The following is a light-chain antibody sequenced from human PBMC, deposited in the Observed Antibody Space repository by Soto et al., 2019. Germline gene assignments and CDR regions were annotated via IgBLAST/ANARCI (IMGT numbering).Light chain of an antibody. V-gene: IGKV1-13*02. CDR3: LSE. CDR1: QGISSA. J-gene: IGKJ1*01. Sequence: AIQLTQSPSSLSASVGDRVTITCRASQGISSALAWYQQKPGKAPKLLIYDASSLESGVPSRFSGSGSGTDFTLTISSLQPEDFATYYCLSEFGQGTKVEIK. CDR2: DAS.